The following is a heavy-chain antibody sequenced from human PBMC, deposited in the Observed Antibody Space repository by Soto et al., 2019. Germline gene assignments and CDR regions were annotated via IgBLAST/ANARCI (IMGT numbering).Heavy chain of an antibody. V-gene: IGHV3-30-3*01. Sequence: QVQLVESGGDVVQPGRSLRLSCAASGFTFSSYAMHWVRQAPGKGLERVAVISYDGSNKYCAGSVKGRFTISRDNSKNTLYLQMNSLRVEDTAVYYCARALGELPNASFDYWGQGTLVSVSS. CDR1: GFTFSSYA. CDR3: ARALGELPNASFDY. CDR2: ISYDGSNK. D-gene: IGHD3-16*01. J-gene: IGHJ4*02.